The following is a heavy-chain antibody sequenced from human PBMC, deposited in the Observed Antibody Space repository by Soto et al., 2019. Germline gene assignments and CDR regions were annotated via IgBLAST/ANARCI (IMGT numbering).Heavy chain of an antibody. CDR3: ARDGTSRAHWFDP. CDR1: GGSVSSGSYY. Sequence: SETLSLTCTVSGGSVSSGSYYWSWIRQPPGKGLEWIGYIYYSGSTNYNPSLKSRVTISVDTSKNQFSLKLYSVTAADTAVYYCARDGTSRAHWFDPWGQGTLVTVSS. CDR2: IYYSGST. J-gene: IGHJ5*02. D-gene: IGHD2-2*01. V-gene: IGHV4-61*01.